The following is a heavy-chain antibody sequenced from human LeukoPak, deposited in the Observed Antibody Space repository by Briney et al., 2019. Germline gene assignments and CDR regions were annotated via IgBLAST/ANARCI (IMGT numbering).Heavy chain of an antibody. V-gene: IGHV3-7*01. D-gene: IGHD1-26*01. CDR1: GFTFRSYW. CDR3: TRGDLVGVTGRAYQH. CDR2: IKQDGSEK. Sequence: GGSLRLSCAASGFTFRSYWMTWVRQAPGKGLEWVANIKQDGSEKYYMDSVKGRFTISRDNAKNSLYLQMNSLRAEDTAVYYCTRGDLVGVTGRAYQHWGRGTLATVSS. J-gene: IGHJ1*01.